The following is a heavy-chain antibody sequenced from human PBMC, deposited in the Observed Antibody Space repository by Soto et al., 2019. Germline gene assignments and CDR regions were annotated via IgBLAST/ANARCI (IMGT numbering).Heavy chain of an antibody. CDR3: ATVGTGSYNWFDP. Sequence: QPGGSLRLSCAASGFTFSNYDMLWVRQAPGKGLEWVAVISYDGSNKYYADSVKGRFTISRDNSKNTVYLQINNLRADDTAVYYCATVGTGSYNWFDPWGQGTLVTVSS. CDR2: ISYDGSNK. V-gene: IGHV3-30*03. J-gene: IGHJ5*02. CDR1: GFTFSNYD. D-gene: IGHD6-6*01.